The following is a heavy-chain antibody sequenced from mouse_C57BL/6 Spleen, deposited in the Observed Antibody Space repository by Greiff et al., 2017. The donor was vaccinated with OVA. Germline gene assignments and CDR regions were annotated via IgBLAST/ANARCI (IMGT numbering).Heavy chain of an antibody. CDR1: GFTFSDYG. CDR3: ARPTGRGDYDMDY. Sequence: EVKLMESGGGLVKPGGSLKLSCAASGFTFSDYGMHWVRQAPEKGLEWVAYISSGSSTIYYADTVKGRFTISRDNAKNTLFLQMTSLRSEDTAMYYCARPTGRGDYDMDYWGKGTSVTVSS. J-gene: IGHJ4*01. D-gene: IGHD4-1*01. CDR2: ISSGSSTI. V-gene: IGHV5-17*01.